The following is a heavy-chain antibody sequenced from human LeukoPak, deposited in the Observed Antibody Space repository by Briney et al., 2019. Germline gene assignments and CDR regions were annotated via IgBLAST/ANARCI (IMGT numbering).Heavy chain of an antibody. J-gene: IGHJ4*02. CDR1: GGSISSYY. CDR2: IYTSGST. Sequence: SETLSLTCTVSGGSISSYYWSWIRQPAGKGLEWIGRIYTSGSTNYNPSLKSRVTMSVDTSKNQFSLKLSSVTAADTAVYYCARGQHGVAAAPFDYWGQGTLVTVSS. D-gene: IGHD6-13*01. V-gene: IGHV4-4*07. CDR3: ARGQHGVAAAPFDY.